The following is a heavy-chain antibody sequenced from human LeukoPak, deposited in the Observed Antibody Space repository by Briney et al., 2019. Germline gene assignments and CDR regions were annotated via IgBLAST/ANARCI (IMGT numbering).Heavy chain of an antibody. CDR1: GDSVSSNSAA. CDR2: TYYRSKWYN. CDR3: ARGDVDIVATSNLDY. V-gene: IGHV6-1*01. Sequence: SQTLSLTCAISGDSVSSNSAAWNWIRQSPSRGLEWLGRTYYRSKWYNDYAVSVKSRITINPDTSKNHFSLQLNSVTPEDTAVYYCARGDVDIVATSNLDYWGQGTLVTVSS. J-gene: IGHJ4*02. D-gene: IGHD5-12*01.